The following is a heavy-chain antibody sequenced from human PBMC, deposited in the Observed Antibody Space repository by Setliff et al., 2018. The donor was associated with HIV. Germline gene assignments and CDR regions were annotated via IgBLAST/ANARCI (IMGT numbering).Heavy chain of an antibody. CDR1: GYTLTNYF. CDR3: ARAVASRNIRGEYSFDY. Sequence: ASVKVSCKASGYTLTNYFVHWVRQAPGQGLEWMGIIDPSGGSTNYAQKFQGRLTMTSDTSTSTVYMELSSLRSEDTAVYYCARAVASRNIRGEYSFDYWGQGTLVTVSS. CDR2: IDPSGGST. J-gene: IGHJ4*02. D-gene: IGHD3-16*01. V-gene: IGHV1-46*01.